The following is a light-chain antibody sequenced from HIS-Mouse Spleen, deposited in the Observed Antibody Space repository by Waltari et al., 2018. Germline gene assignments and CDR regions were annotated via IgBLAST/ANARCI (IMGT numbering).Light chain of an antibody. CDR2: RKN. Sequence: QAGLTQPPSVSKGLRQTATLTCTGNSNIVGNQGPAWPQQHQGHPPKLLSYRKNNRPSGISERFSASRSGNTASLTITGLQPEDEADYYCSALDSSLSAVVFGGGTKLTVL. CDR1: SNIVGNQG. CDR3: SALDSSLSAVV. J-gene: IGLJ2*01. V-gene: IGLV10-54*02.